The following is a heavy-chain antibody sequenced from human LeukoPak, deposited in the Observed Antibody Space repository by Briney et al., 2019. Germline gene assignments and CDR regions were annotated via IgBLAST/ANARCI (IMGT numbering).Heavy chain of an antibody. Sequence: SETLSLTCTVSGGSISSSSYYWGWIRQPPGKGLEWIGSIYYSGSTYYNPSLKSRVTISVDTSKNQFSLKLSSVTAADTAVYYCARDFWSGYFNDYYYGMDVWGQGTTVTVSS. D-gene: IGHD3-3*01. CDR2: IYYSGST. CDR3: ARDFWSGYFNDYYYGMDV. V-gene: IGHV4-39*07. CDR1: GGSISSSSYY. J-gene: IGHJ6*02.